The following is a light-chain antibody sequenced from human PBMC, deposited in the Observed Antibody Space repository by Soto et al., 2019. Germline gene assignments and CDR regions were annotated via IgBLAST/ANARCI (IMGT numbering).Light chain of an antibody. Sequence: EIVLTQSPGILSLSPGERASLSCGASQSISSSFLAWYQQKPGQAPRLLIYGASSRATGIPDRFSASGSGTEFTLTISSVESEDFAIYYCQQHNDWPTFGQGTRLE. CDR2: GAS. V-gene: IGKV3D-20*02. CDR1: QSISSSF. CDR3: QQHNDWPT. J-gene: IGKJ5*01.